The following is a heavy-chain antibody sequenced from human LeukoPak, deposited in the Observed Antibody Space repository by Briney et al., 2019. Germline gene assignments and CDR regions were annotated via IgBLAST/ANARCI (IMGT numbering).Heavy chain of an antibody. V-gene: IGHV4-59*01. D-gene: IGHD3-3*01. CDR2: IYYSGST. J-gene: IGHJ6*03. Sequence: SETLSLTCTVSGGSISSYYWSWIRQPPGKGLEWIGYIYYSGSTNYNPSLKSRVTISVDTSKNRFSLKLSSVTAADTAVYYCARDHGFWSGPYYYMDVWGKGTTVTVSS. CDR1: GGSISSYY. CDR3: ARDHGFWSGPYYYMDV.